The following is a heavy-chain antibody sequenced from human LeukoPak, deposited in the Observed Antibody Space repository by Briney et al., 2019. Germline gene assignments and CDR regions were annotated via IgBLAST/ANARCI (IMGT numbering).Heavy chain of an antibody. CDR3: ARDIAVAGRAWGMDV. Sequence: SETLSLTCTVSGASISSYYWGWIRQPPGKGLEWIGYIYYSGSTNYNPSLKSRVTISVDTSKNQFSLKLSSVTAADTAVYYCARDIAVAGRAWGMDVWGQGTTVTVSS. CDR2: IYYSGST. CDR1: GASISSYY. V-gene: IGHV4-59*01. D-gene: IGHD6-19*01. J-gene: IGHJ6*02.